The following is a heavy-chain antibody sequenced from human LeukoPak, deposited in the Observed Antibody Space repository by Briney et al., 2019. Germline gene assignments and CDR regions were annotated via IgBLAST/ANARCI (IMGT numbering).Heavy chain of an antibody. CDR1: GFTFSTYA. Sequence: GGSLRLSCAASGFTFSTYAMSWVRQAPGKGLEWVSAISGSGGSTYYADSVKGRFTISRDNSKNTLYLQMNSLRAEDTAVYYCAKENEVDLTSYYFDYWGQGTLVTVSS. V-gene: IGHV3-23*01. J-gene: IGHJ4*02. D-gene: IGHD3-9*01. CDR3: AKENEVDLTSYYFDY. CDR2: ISGSGGST.